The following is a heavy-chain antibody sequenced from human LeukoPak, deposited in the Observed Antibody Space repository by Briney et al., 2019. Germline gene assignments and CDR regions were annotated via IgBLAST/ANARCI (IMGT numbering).Heavy chain of an antibody. CDR2: INQDGSEM. J-gene: IGHJ6*02. CDR3: ARSAGEIYYYYGMDV. V-gene: IGHV3-7*04. Sequence: GGSLRLSCAASGFTLSSYWMTWVRQAPGKELQWVANINQDGSEMYYVDSVKGRFTISRDDAKNSLYLQMNSLRAEDTAVYYCARSAGEIYYYYGMDVWGQGTTVTVSS. CDR1: GFTLSSYW. D-gene: IGHD3-16*01.